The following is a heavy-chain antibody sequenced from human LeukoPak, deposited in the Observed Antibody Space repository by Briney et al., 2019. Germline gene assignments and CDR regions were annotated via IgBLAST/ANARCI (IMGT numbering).Heavy chain of an antibody. CDR1: GFSFSTYT. J-gene: IGHJ4*02. CDR3: AREYCTTNSCYIWGLGY. Sequence: GGSLKLSCAASGFSFSTYTMRWVRQAPGKGLEYVSGIASNGVTKYYADSVKGRFTISRDNFKNTVYLQMDSLRTEDMAVYYCAREYCTTNSCYIWGLGYWGQGTLVTVSS. D-gene: IGHD2-2*02. CDR2: IASNGVTK. V-gene: IGHV3-64*02.